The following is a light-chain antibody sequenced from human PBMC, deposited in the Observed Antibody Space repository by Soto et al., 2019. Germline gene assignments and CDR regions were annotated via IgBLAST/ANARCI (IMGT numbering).Light chain of an antibody. J-gene: IGKJ4*01. V-gene: IGKV1-8*01. CDR2: AAS. CDR1: QGISSY. Sequence: AIRMTQSPSSFSASTGDRVTITCRASQGISSYLAWYQQKPGKAPKLLIYAASTLQSGVPSRLSGSGSGTDFTLTISCLQSEDFATYYCQQYYSYPPVTFGGGTKVEIK. CDR3: QQYYSYPPVT.